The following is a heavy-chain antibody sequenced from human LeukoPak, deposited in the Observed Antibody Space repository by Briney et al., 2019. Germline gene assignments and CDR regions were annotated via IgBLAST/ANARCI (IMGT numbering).Heavy chain of an antibody. CDR1: GFTFNSYE. CDR3: ARGGSYVHY. D-gene: IGHD1-26*01. V-gene: IGHV3-48*03. Sequence: GGSLRLSCAASGFTFNSYEVNWVRQAPGKGLEWVSYINSGGSAIYCADSVKGRFTISRDNAKNSLYLQMNSLRADDTAVYYCARGGSYVHYWGQGTLVTVSS. CDR2: INSGGSAI. J-gene: IGHJ4*02.